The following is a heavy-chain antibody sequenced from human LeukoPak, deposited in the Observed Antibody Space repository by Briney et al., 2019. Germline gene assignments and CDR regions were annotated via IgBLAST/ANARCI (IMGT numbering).Heavy chain of an antibody. D-gene: IGHD3-22*01. Sequence: ASVKVSCKASGYTFTSYDINWVRQATEQGLEWMGWMNPNSGNTGYAQKFQGRVTITRNTSISTAYMELSSLRSEDTAVYYCARGTYYYDSSGYYYENPNDYWGQGTLVTVSS. CDR1: GYTFTSYD. CDR3: ARGTYYYDSSGYYYENPNDY. J-gene: IGHJ4*02. V-gene: IGHV1-8*03. CDR2: MNPNSGNT.